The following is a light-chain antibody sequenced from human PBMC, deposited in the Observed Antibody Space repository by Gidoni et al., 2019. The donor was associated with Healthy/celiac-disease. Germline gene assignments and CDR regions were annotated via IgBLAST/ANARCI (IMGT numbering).Light chain of an antibody. CDR2: DVS. J-gene: IGLJ2*01. CDR3: SSYTSSSTLV. V-gene: IGLV2-14*03. CDR1: SSDVGGYNY. Sequence: SAPTQPAPVSSSPGPSITTSCTGTSSDVGGYNYASWYQHHPGKAPKLMIYDVSNRPSGVSNLFSGSKAGNTASLTISGLQAEDEADYYCSSYTSSSTLVFGGGTKLTVL.